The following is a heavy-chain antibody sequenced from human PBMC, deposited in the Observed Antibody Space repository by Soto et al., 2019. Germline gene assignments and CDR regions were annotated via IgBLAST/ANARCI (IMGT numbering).Heavy chain of an antibody. Sequence: EVELLESGGGLVEPGGSVRLSCAASGFTFRNYAMSWVRQAPGKGLEWVSSIHGEGAGSFYADGVKGRCTVSRDDSKETLYLQMSSLRVDDTAVYYCVKDGVARNGNWGWFDPWGQGTLVTVAS. D-gene: IGHD7-27*01. CDR2: IHGEGAGS. CDR1: GFTFRNYA. J-gene: IGHJ5*02. CDR3: VKDGVARNGNWGWFDP. V-gene: IGHV3-23*01.